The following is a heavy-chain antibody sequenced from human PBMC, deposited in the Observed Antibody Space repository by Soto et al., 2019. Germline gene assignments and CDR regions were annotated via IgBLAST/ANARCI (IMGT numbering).Heavy chain of an antibody. Sequence: GGSLRLSCAASGFTFSSYWMSWVRQAPGKGLEWVANIKQDGSEKYYVDSVKGRFTISRDNAKNSLYPQMNSLRAEDTAVYYCARDREVRGVIPSRGVFDYWGQGTLVTVSS. D-gene: IGHD3-10*01. CDR1: GFTFSSYW. J-gene: IGHJ4*02. CDR2: IKQDGSEK. CDR3: ARDREVRGVIPSRGVFDY. V-gene: IGHV3-7*01.